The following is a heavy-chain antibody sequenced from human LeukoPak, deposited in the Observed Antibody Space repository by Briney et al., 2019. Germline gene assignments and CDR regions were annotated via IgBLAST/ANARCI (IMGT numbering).Heavy chain of an antibody. J-gene: IGHJ4*02. V-gene: IGHV3-21*01. Sequence: GGSLRLSCAASGFTFSSYSMNWVRQAPGKGLEWVSSISSGSSYIYYADSVKGRFTISRDNAKNSLYLQMNSLRAEDTAVYYCARDEASEYYDFWSGYMIDYWGQGTLVTVSS. D-gene: IGHD3-3*01. CDR3: ARDEASEYYDFWSGYMIDY. CDR2: ISSGSSYI. CDR1: GFTFSSYS.